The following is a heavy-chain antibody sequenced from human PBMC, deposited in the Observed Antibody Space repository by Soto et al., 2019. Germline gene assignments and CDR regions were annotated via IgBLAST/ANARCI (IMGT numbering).Heavy chain of an antibody. J-gene: IGHJ6*02. Sequence: GGSMRLSGAPSGLTFGSYAMSCVRQAQGKGLEWVSAISGSGGSTYYADSVKGPFTISRDNSKNTLYLQMNSLRAEDTAVYYCAKDRDYYDSSGYYYYYGMDVWGQGTTVTVSS. CDR1: GLTFGSYA. V-gene: IGHV3-23*01. CDR3: AKDRDYYDSSGYYYYYGMDV. CDR2: ISGSGGST. D-gene: IGHD3-22*01.